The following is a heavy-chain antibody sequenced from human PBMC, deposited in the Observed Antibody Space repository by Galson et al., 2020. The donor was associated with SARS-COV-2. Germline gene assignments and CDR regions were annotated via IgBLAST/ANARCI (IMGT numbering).Heavy chain of an antibody. Sequence: ASETLSLTCNVSGYSITIGYYWGWIRQPPGKGLEWIGSFYHSGSMFYNPSLKSRVTISILTSKNQFTLKLRSVTASDTAVYYCARCGASGYVGFGNWGQGTLVNVSS. J-gene: IGHJ4*02. CDR2: FYHSGSM. CDR3: ARCGASGYVGFGN. D-gene: IGHD6-25*01. CDR1: GYSITIGYY. V-gene: IGHV4-38-2*02.